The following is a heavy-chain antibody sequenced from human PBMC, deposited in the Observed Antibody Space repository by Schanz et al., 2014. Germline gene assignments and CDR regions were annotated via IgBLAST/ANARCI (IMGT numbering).Heavy chain of an antibody. CDR3: ARGYSGYSHFDY. CDR2: INTNTANP. Sequence: QVQLVQSGAEVKEPGASVKLSCKSSGYTFAMYDMNWVRQAPGQGLEWMGWINTNTANPTYAQGFTGRFVYTLDASVTTAYLEISSLKAEDTAVYYCARGYSGYSHFDYWGQGALVTVSS. J-gene: IGHJ4*02. CDR1: GYTFAMYD. V-gene: IGHV7-4-1*02. D-gene: IGHD5-12*01.